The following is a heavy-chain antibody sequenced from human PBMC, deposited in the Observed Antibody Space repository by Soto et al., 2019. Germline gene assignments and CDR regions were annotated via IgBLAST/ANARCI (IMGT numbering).Heavy chain of an antibody. J-gene: IGHJ4*02. CDR3: ARVYGYYFDY. V-gene: IGHV4-59*01. CDR1: GGSISSYY. CDR2: IYYSGST. Sequence: SETLCLTCTVSGGSISSYYGRWIRQPPGQGLEWIGYIYYSGSTDYSPSLKSRVTISVDTSKNQFSLKLSSVTVADTSVYYCARVYGYYFDYWGQGTLVTVSS. D-gene: IGHD2-8*01.